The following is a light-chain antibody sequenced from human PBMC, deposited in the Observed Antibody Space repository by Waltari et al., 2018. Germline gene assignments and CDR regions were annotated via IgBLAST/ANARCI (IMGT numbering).Light chain of an antibody. CDR1: QSVSRA. V-gene: IGKV3-20*01. CDR2: GAS. CDR3: QHYVRLPAT. J-gene: IGKJ1*01. Sequence: EVVLTQSPGTLSLSPGERATLSCRASQSVSRALAWYQQKPGQAPRHLIYGASIRATGIPDRFSGSGSGTDFSLTISRLEPADSAMYYCQHYVRLPATFGQGTKVEIK.